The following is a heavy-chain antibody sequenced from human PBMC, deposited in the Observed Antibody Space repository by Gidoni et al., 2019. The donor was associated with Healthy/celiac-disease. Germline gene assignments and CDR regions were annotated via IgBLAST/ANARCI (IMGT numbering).Heavy chain of an antibody. Sequence: QVQLQESGPGLVKPSETLSLTCPVSGGPISSYYWSWIRQPPGKGLEWIGYIYYSGSTNYNPSLKSRVTISVDTSKNQFSLKLSSVTAADTAVYYCARSIAVAAKYYFDYWGQGTLVTVSS. CDR1: GGPISSYY. J-gene: IGHJ4*02. CDR3: ARSIAVAAKYYFDY. V-gene: IGHV4-59*01. D-gene: IGHD6-19*01. CDR2: IYYSGST.